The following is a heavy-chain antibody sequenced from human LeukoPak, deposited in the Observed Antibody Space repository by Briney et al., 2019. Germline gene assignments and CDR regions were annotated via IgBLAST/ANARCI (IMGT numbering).Heavy chain of an antibody. CDR3: ARGYLVGATPGAFDY. Sequence: GGSLRLSCAASGFTFSNYWMSWVRQAPGKGLEWVANIKQDGSEKHYVDSVKGRFTISTDNAKNSMDLQMNSLRAEDTAVYYCARGYLVGATPGAFDYWGQGTLVTVSS. CDR1: GFTFSNYW. V-gene: IGHV3-7*01. J-gene: IGHJ4*02. D-gene: IGHD1-26*01. CDR2: IKQDGSEK.